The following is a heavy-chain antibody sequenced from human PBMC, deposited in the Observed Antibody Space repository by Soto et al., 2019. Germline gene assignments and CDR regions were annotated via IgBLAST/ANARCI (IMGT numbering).Heavy chain of an antibody. J-gene: IGHJ5*02. CDR3: AKNPEVVVPAARGKYNWFDP. D-gene: IGHD2-2*01. CDR2: ISGSGGST. CDR1: GFTFSSYA. V-gene: IGHV3-23*01. Sequence: GGSLRLSCAASGFTFSSYAMSWVRQAPGKGLEWVSAISGSGGSTYYADSVKGRITISRDNSKNTLYLQMNSLRAEDTAVYYCAKNPEVVVPAARGKYNWFDPWGQGTLVTVSS.